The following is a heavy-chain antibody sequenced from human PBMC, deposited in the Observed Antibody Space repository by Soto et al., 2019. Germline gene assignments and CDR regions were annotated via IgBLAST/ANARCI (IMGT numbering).Heavy chain of an antibody. Sequence: GASVKVSCKASGYTFSNYGMSWVRQAPGQGLEWMGWISAYNGNTNYAQKLQGRVTMTTDTSTSTAYMELRSLRSDDTAVYYCARFQRGSSGYYYGHAFDIWGQGTIVTVSS. CDR3: ARFQRGSSGYYYGHAFDI. D-gene: IGHD3-22*01. CDR2: ISAYNGNT. J-gene: IGHJ3*02. V-gene: IGHV1-18*01. CDR1: GYTFSNYG.